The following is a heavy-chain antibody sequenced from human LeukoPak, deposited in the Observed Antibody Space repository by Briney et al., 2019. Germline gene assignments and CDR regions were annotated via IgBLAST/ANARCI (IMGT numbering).Heavy chain of an antibody. CDR3: ARDRGTPNWYFDL. J-gene: IGHJ2*01. Sequence: SETLSLTCTVSGDSLSIYYWSWIRQPAGKGLEWIGRIYTSGSTNYNPSLKSRVTMSVDTSKNQFSLKLSSVTAADTAVYYCARDRGTPNWYFDLWGRGTLVTVSS. D-gene: IGHD1-14*01. CDR2: IYTSGST. CDR1: GDSLSIYY. V-gene: IGHV4-4*07.